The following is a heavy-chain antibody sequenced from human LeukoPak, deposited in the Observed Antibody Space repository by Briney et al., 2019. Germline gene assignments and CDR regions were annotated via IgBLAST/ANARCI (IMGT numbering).Heavy chain of an antibody. D-gene: IGHD3-16*01. CDR1: GYTFTSYY. CDR3: ARGISGGAFDI. V-gene: IGHV1-46*01. CDR2: INPSGGST. Sequence: ASVKVSCKASGYTFTSYYMHWVRQAHGQGLEWMGIINPSGGSTSYAQKFQGRVTMTRDMSTSTVYMELSSLRSEDTAVYYCARGISGGAFDIWGQGTMVTVSS. J-gene: IGHJ3*02.